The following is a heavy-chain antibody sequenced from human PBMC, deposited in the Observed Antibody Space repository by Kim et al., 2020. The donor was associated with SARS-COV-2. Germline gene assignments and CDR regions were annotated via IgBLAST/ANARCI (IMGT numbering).Heavy chain of an antibody. Sequence: SETLSLTCTVSGGSVSSGSYYWSWIRQPPGKGLEWIGYIYYSGSTNYNPSLKSRVTISVDTYKNQFSLKLSSVTAADTAVYYCARALGYCSGGSCSIEHFYYYYYGMDVWGQGTTVTVSS. CDR3: ARALGYCSGGSCSIEHFYYYYYGMDV. CDR1: GGSVSSGSYY. V-gene: IGHV4-61*01. J-gene: IGHJ6*02. CDR2: IYYSGST. D-gene: IGHD2-15*01.